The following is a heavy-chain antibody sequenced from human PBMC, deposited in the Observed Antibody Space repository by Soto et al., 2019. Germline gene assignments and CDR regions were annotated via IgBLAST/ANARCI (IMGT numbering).Heavy chain of an antibody. CDR3: ARDRYSYGGPQRKSGAFDI. Sequence: GGSLRLSCAASGFTFSSYSMNWVRQAPGKGLEWVSSISSSSSYIYYADSVKGRFTISRDNAKNSLYLQMNSLRAEDTAVYYCARDRYSYGGPQRKSGAFDIWGQGTMVTVSS. CDR2: ISSSSSYI. D-gene: IGHD5-18*01. J-gene: IGHJ3*02. V-gene: IGHV3-21*01. CDR1: GFTFSSYS.